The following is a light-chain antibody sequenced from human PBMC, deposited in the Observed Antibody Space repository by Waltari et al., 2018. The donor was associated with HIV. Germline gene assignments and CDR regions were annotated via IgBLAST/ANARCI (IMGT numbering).Light chain of an antibody. CDR3: SSYTGSSTYVV. J-gene: IGLJ2*01. Sequence: QSALTQPASVSGSPGQSITISCAGTSSAIGGYNFISWYQQHPGKAPNLMIYEVSNRPSGVSNRFSGSKSGNTASLTVSGLQAEDEADYFCSSYTGSSTYVVFGGGTKLTVL. CDR2: EVS. CDR1: SSAIGGYNF. V-gene: IGLV2-14*01.